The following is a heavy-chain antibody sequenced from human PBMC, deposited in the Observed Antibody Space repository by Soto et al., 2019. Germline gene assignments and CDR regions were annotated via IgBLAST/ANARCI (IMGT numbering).Heavy chain of an antibody. D-gene: IGHD1-26*01. CDR1: GYSISSSNW. CDR2: IYYSGTT. CDR3: ARREIQGPIDY. V-gene: IGHV4-28*01. J-gene: IGHJ4*02. Sequence: QVQLQESGPGLVKPSDTLSLTCAVSGYSISSSNWWGWLRQPPGKGLEWIGYIYYSGTTYYNPSLKSRVTMSVDTSQNQFSLKLPSVTAVDTAVYYCARREIQGPIDYWGQGTLVTVSS.